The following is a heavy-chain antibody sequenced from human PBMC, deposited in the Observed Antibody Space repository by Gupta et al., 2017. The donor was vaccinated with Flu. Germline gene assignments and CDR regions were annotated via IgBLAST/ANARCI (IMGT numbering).Heavy chain of an antibody. CDR3: ARGGRDYDFWSGEAEFDY. CDR2: ISSSSSYI. V-gene: IGHV3-21*01. Sequence: EVQLVESGGGLVKPGGSLRLSCAASGFTFSSYSMNWVRQAPGKGLEWVSSISSSSSYIYYADSVKGRVTISRDNAKNSLYLQMNSLRAEDTAVYYCARGGRDYDFWSGEAEFDYWGQGTLVTVSS. D-gene: IGHD3-3*01. CDR1: GFTFSSYS. J-gene: IGHJ4*02.